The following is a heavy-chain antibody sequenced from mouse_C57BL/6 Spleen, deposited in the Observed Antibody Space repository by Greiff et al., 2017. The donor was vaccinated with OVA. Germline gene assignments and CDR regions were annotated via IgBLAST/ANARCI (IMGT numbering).Heavy chain of an antibody. CDR1: GYSFTDYN. J-gene: IGHJ3*01. Sequence: VQLQQSGPELVKPGASVKISCKASGYSFTDYNMNWVKQSNGKSLEWMGVINPNYGTTSCNQKFKGKATLTVDQSSSTAYMQLNSLTSEDSAVYYCAPGDYGSSYEAYWGQGTLVTVSA. V-gene: IGHV1-39*01. D-gene: IGHD1-1*01. CDR3: APGDYGSSYEAY. CDR2: INPNYGTT.